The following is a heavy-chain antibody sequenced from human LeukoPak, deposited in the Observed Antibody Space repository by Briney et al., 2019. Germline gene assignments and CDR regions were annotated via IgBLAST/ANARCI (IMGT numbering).Heavy chain of an antibody. CDR2: MNPNSGNT. J-gene: IGHJ4*02. V-gene: IGHV1-8*01. Sequence: GASVKVSCKASGYIFTSYDINWVRQATGQGLEWMGWMNPNSGNTGYAQKFQGRVTMTRNTSISTAYMELSSLRSEDTAVYFCARGRSGNYYRASFDYWGQGTLVTVSS. CDR3: ARGRSGNYYRASFDY. D-gene: IGHD3-10*01. CDR1: GYIFTSYD.